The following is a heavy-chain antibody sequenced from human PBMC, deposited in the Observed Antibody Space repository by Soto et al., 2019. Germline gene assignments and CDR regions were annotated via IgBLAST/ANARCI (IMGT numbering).Heavy chain of an antibody. Sequence: DVQLLEAGGDLVQPGGSLRLSCAASGLIFSNYAMSWVRQAPGKGLEWVSLIRGSGGPTNYADSVKGRFTVSRDNSKNILILQMNSLRAEDTAVYYCVKDLRVGYDWIQEGGQGTLVTVSS. V-gene: IGHV3-23*01. J-gene: IGHJ4*02. CDR1: GLIFSNYA. CDR2: IRGSGGPT. CDR3: VKDLRVGYDWIQE. D-gene: IGHD5-12*01.